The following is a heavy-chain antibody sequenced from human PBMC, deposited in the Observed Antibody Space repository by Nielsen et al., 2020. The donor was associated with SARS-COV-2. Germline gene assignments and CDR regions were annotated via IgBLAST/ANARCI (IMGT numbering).Heavy chain of an antibody. D-gene: IGHD3-3*01. V-gene: IGHV1-69*02. J-gene: IGHJ4*02. Sequence: SVKVSCKASGGTFSSYTISWVRQAPGQGLEWMGRIIPILGIANYAQKFQGRVTITADKSTSTAYMELSSLRSDDTAVYYCARTSRDITIFGVVIRLGYWGQGTLVTVSS. CDR2: IIPILGIA. CDR1: GGTFSSYT. CDR3: ARTSRDITIFGVVIRLGY.